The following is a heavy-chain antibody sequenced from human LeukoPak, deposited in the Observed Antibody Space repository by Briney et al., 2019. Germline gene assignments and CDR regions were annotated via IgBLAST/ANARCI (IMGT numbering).Heavy chain of an antibody. Sequence: SVKVSCKASGGTFSSYAISWVRQAPGQGLEWMGGIIPIFGTANYAQKFQGRVTITTDESTSTAYMELSSLRSEDTAVYYCARNYLRSLGYCSSASCYGMFDPWGQGTLVTVSS. D-gene: IGHD2-2*01. CDR2: IIPIFGTA. CDR1: GGTFSSYA. J-gene: IGHJ5*02. CDR3: ARNYLRSLGYCSSASCYGMFDP. V-gene: IGHV1-69*05.